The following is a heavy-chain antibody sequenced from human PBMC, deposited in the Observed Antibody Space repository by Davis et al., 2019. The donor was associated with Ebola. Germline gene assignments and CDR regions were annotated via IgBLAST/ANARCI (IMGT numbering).Heavy chain of an antibody. V-gene: IGHV3-23*01. CDR3: AKGYTSGWFPWFDP. CDR1: GFTFSTYA. Sequence: GGSLRLSCAASGFTFSTYAMGWVRQAPGKGLEWVSDISSGGGAPYYADSVKGRFTTFRDNPKNTLYLQMNSLRAEDTAVYYCAKGYTSGWFPWFDPWGQGTLVTVSS. J-gene: IGHJ5*02. CDR2: ISSGGGAP. D-gene: IGHD6-19*01.